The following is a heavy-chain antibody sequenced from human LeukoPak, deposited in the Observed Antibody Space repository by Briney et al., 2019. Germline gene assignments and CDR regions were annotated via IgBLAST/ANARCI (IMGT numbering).Heavy chain of an antibody. D-gene: IGHD5-12*01. CDR2: IGSSDTAT. J-gene: IGHJ4*02. V-gene: IGHV3-23*01. CDR3: AKDGSGYAYLPKTQYYFDY. Sequence: PGGSLRLSCAGSGFTFSFVMNWVRQAPGKGLEWVSRIGSSDTATYYADSVKGRFTISRDNSKNTLYLQMNSLRAEDTAVYYCAKDGSGYAYLPKTQYYFDYWGQGTLVTVSS. CDR1: GFTFSFV.